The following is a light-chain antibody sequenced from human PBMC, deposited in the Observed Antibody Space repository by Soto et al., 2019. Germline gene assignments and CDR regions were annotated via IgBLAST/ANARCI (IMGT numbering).Light chain of an antibody. Sequence: DIQMTQSPSSLSASVGDRVTITCRASHNIGNYLNWFQQKPGKAPKLLIFAASNLQSGVPSRFSGGGSGAEFSLTVNRLQHEDFATYYCQLATDTLWTFGQGTKVEIK. CDR3: QLATDTLWT. CDR2: AAS. CDR1: HNIGNY. V-gene: IGKV1-39*01. J-gene: IGKJ1*01.